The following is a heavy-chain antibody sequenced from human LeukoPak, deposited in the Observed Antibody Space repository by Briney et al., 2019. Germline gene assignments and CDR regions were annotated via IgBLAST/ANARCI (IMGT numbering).Heavy chain of an antibody. J-gene: IGHJ4*02. CDR3: AKGVDYCSGGSCPADY. CDR1: GFTFSRYD. D-gene: IGHD2-15*01. CDR2: IGTAGDT. Sequence: GGSLRLSCAASGFTFSRYDMHWVRQATGKGLEWVSGIGTAGDTYYADSVKGRFTISRDNSKNTLFLQMNSLRAEDTAVYYCAKGVDYCSGGSCPADYWGPGTLVTVSS. V-gene: IGHV3-13*01.